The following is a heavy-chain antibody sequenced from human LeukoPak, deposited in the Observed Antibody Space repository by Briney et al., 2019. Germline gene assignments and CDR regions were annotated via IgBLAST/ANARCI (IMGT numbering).Heavy chain of an antibody. D-gene: IGHD4-23*01. J-gene: IGHJ4*02. CDR3: TTGPGNSGY. CDR2: IKSTTVNGTP. CDR1: GLTFSNAW. Sequence: GGSLRLSCAVSGLTFSNAWMSWVRQAPGKGLEWVGRIKSTTVNGTPEYAAPVKGRFTISRDDSKNTVYLQMNSLKTEDTAVYYCTTGPGNSGYWGQGTLVTVSS. V-gene: IGHV3-15*01.